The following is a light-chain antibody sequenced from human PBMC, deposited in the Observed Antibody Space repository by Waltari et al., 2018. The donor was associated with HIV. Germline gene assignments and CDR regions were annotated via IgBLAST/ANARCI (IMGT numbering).Light chain of an antibody. Sequence: SYELTQPPSVSVSPGQTASITCSGDNLGDKYVCWYQQKPGKSPVMVIYQDTERTSGIPERFSGSNSGNTATLTISGTQAMDEADYYCQAWDSNTALVFGGGTKLTVL. CDR2: QDT. CDR1: NLGDKY. V-gene: IGLV3-1*01. CDR3: QAWDSNTALV. J-gene: IGLJ2*01.